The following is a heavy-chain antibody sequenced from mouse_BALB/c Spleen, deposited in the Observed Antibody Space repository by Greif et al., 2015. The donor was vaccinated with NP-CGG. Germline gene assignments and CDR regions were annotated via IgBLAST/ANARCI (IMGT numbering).Heavy chain of an antibody. CDR2: IYPGDGDT. Sequence: VQLQQFGAELVRPGSSVKISCKASGYAFSSYWMNWVKQRPGQGLEWIGQIYPGDGDTNYNGKFKGKATLTADKSSNTAYMQLSSLTSEDSAVYFCARYDYDYYAMDYWGQGTSVTVSS. J-gene: IGHJ4*01. D-gene: IGHD2-4*01. CDR3: ARYDYDYYAMDY. V-gene: IGHV1-80*01. CDR1: GYAFSSYW.